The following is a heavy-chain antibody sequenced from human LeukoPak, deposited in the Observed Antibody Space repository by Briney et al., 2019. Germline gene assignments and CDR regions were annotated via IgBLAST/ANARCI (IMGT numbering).Heavy chain of an antibody. J-gene: IGHJ6*03. CDR1: GGSISSGSYY. CDR2: IYTSGST. V-gene: IGHV4-61*02. CDR3: ARSSTTDVNHYYYYYMDV. Sequence: SQTLSLTCTVSGGSISSGSYYWNWIRQPAGEGLEWIGRIYTSGSTNYNPSLKSRVTISVDTSKNQFSLKLSSVTAADTAVYYCARSSTTDVNHYYYYYMDVWGRGTTVTVSS. D-gene: IGHD2-2*01.